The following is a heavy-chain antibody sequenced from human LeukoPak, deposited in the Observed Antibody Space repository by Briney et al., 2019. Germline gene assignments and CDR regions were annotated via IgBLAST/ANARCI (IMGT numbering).Heavy chain of an antibody. CDR1: GFTFSSYA. V-gene: IGHV3-30-3*01. CDR2: ISYDGSNK. J-gene: IGHJ5*02. Sequence: PGGSLRLSCAASGFTFSSYAMHWVRQAPGKGLEWVAVISYDGSNKYYADSVKGRFTISRDNSKNTLYLQMNSLRAEDTAVYYCARDFRGYSYGSWGQGTLVTVSS. D-gene: IGHD5-18*01. CDR3: ARDFRGYSYGS.